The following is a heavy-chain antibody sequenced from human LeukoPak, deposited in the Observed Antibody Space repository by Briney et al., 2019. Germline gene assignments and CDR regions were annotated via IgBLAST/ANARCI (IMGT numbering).Heavy chain of an antibody. CDR2: TSGSNT. J-gene: IGHJ4*02. CDR1: GFTFSSYA. Sequence: GGSLRLSCAASGFTFSSYAMSWVRQAPGKGLEWVSGTSGSNTYYADSVKGRFTISRDNSKNTLYLRMNSLRAEDTAIYFCARTPYLYFGSGSYQFDYWGQGTLVTVSS. D-gene: IGHD3-10*01. V-gene: IGHV3-23*01. CDR3: ARTPYLYFGSGSYQFDY.